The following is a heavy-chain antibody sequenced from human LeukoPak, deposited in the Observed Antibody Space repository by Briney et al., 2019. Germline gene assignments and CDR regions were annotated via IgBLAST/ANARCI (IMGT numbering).Heavy chain of an antibody. CDR2: IYYSGST. CDR1: GGSINNYY. Sequence: TSETLSLTCSISGGSINNYYWSWIRQPPGKGLEWIGYIYYSGSTNFNPSLKSWVSISVDTSKNQFSLNLRSVTAADTAVYYCAGRSGRRGGVDYWGQGTLVTVSS. CDR3: AGRSGRRGGVDY. J-gene: IGHJ4*02. V-gene: IGHV4-59*01. D-gene: IGHD6-25*01.